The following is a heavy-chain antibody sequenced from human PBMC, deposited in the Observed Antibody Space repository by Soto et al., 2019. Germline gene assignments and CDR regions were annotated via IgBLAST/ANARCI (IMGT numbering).Heavy chain of an antibody. CDR2: ISNSGST. V-gene: IGHV4-59*08. Sequence: SSETLSLTCTVSGGSIETFYWSWIRQPPGEGLEWIGYISNSGSTSYNPSLESRVTVSVDTAKNEISMKLSSVTAADTAVYYCASPKIAFYNWFDPWGQGTLVTVS. CDR1: GGSIETFY. J-gene: IGHJ5*02. D-gene: IGHD3-3*02. CDR3: ASPKIAFYNWFDP.